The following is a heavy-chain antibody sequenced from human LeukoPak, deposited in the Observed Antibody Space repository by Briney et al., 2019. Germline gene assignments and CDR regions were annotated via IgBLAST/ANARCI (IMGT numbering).Heavy chain of an antibody. CDR1: GFTFSISW. CDR2: IDKHGSGK. D-gene: IGHD1-26*01. Sequence: GGSLRLSCVASGFTFSISWVTWVRQAPGKGLEWVANIDKHGSGKYYVDSVKGRFAISRDYASNSVFLQMDSLRAEDRSVYYCARDAGWGYYDLWGQGTPVTVSS. CDR3: ARDAGWGYYDL. V-gene: IGHV3-7*01. J-gene: IGHJ4*02.